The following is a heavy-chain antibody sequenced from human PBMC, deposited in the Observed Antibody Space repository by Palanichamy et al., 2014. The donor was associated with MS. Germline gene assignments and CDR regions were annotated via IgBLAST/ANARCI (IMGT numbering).Heavy chain of an antibody. CDR3: AREIWYRLPYP. CDR2: IKEDGSAK. D-gene: IGHD6-13*01. Sequence: DVQLVESGGGLVQPGGSLRLSCAASGFTFSSDWMSWVRQAPGKGLEWVAKIKEDGSAKYYADSVRGRFTISRDNAKNSLFLQMNSLRAEDTAIYFCAREIWYRLPYPWGQGTLVTVSS. J-gene: IGHJ5*02. V-gene: IGHV3-7*01. CDR1: GFTFSSDW.